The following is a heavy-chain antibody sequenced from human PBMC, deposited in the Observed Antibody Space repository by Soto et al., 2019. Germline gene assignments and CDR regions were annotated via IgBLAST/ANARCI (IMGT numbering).Heavy chain of an antibody. D-gene: IGHD6-13*01. V-gene: IGHV3-23*01. CDR1: GFTFSSYA. CDR3: AKQIPAAGSDY. CDR2: ISPGGGSP. Sequence: EVQLLESGGGLVQPGGSLRLSCAASGFTFSSYAMNWVRQAPGKGLEWVSAISPGGGSPYYTDSVKGRFTISRDNSKNTLYLQMNSLRAEDTAVYYCAKQIPAAGSDYWGQGTLVTVFS. J-gene: IGHJ4*02.